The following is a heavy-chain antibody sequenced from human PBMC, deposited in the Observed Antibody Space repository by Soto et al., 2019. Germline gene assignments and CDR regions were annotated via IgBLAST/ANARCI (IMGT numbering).Heavy chain of an antibody. CDR2: ISGSGGST. CDR1: GFTFSSYA. CDR3: AKDISHIAVAGPLY. Sequence: EVTLRLSCAASGFTFSSYAMSWVRQAPGKGLEWVSAISGSGGSTYYADSVKGRFTISRDNSKNTLYLQMNSLRAEDTAVYYCAKDISHIAVAGPLYWGQGTKVTVS. V-gene: IGHV3-23*01. D-gene: IGHD6-19*01. J-gene: IGHJ4*02.